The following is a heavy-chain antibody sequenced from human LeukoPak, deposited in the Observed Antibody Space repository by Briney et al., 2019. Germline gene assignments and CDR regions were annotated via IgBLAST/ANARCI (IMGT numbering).Heavy chain of an antibody. V-gene: IGHV1-2*02. CDR1: GYTFTGYY. D-gene: IGHD3-22*01. CDR3: ARVRYYYDSSLGY. J-gene: IGHJ4*02. Sequence: ASVKVSCKASGYTFTGYYMHWVRQAPGQGLEWMGWINPNRGGTNYAQKFQGRVTMTRDTSISTAYMELSRLRSDDTAVYYCARVRYYYDSSLGYWGQGTLVTVSS. CDR2: INPNRGGT.